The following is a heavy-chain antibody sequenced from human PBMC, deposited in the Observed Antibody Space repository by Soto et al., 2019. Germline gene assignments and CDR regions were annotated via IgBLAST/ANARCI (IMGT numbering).Heavy chain of an antibody. CDR3: VMVDNYVTPTPQDV. Sequence: QVQLVQSGDEVKKPGASVKVSCKASGYIFVNYGIAWVRQAPGQGLEWMGWISPYTGNTHSATKSQGRLTMTTDTSTSTAYMDRGSLTSDDTAVYYCVMVDNYVTPTPQDVWGQGTTVTVSS. CDR1: GYIFVNYG. CDR2: ISPYTGNT. D-gene: IGHD3-16*01. V-gene: IGHV1-18*01. J-gene: IGHJ6*02.